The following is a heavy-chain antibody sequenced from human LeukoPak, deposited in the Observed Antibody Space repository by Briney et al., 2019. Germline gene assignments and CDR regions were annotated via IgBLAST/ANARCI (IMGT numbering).Heavy chain of an antibody. D-gene: IGHD1-26*01. CDR3: ARDRIVGARPNGAFDI. J-gene: IGHJ3*02. Sequence: SVKVSCKASGYTFTSYYMHWVRQAPGQGLEWMGRIIPIFGTANYAQKFQGRVTITTDESTSTAYMELSSLRSEDTAVYYCARDRIVGARPNGAFDIWGQGTMVTVSS. V-gene: IGHV1-69*05. CDR1: GYTFTSYY. CDR2: IIPIFGTA.